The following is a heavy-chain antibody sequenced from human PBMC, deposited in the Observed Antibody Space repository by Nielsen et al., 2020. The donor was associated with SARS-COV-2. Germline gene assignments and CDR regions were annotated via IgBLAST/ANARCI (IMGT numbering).Heavy chain of an antibody. CDR1: GYTFTSYY. CDR2: INPSGGST. V-gene: IGHV1-46*01. Sequence: ASVKVSCKASGYTFTSYYMHWVRQAPGQGLEWMGIINPSGGSTSYAQKFQGRVTMTRDTSTSTVYMELSSLRSEDTAVYYCATARGSRYYGSGSLNGMDVWGQGTTVTVSS. J-gene: IGHJ6*02. D-gene: IGHD3-10*01. CDR3: ATARGSRYYGSGSLNGMDV.